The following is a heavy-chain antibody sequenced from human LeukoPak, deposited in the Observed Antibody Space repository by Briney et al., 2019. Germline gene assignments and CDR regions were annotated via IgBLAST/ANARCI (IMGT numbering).Heavy chain of an antibody. CDR1: GFTFSDFY. Sequence: GGSLRLSCAASGFTFSDFYMSWIRHAPGKGLEFISYISGGGATIFYADSVKGRFTISRVNANNSLYLQMNSLRAEDTAVYYCARVHCSGGGCSSWGQGTLVTVSS. V-gene: IGHV3-11*01. CDR2: ISGGGATI. D-gene: IGHD2-15*01. CDR3: ARVHCSGGGCSS. J-gene: IGHJ4*02.